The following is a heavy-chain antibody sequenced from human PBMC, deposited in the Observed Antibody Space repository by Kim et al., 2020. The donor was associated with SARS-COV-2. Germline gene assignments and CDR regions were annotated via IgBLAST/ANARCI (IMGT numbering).Heavy chain of an antibody. CDR1: GDTFSSYA. V-gene: IGHV1-69*04. CDR2: IIPILGIA. Sequence: SVKVSCKASGDTFSSYAISWVRQAPGQGLEWMGRIIPILGIAYYAQKFQGRVTITADKSTSTAYMELSSLRSEDTAVYYCARGTGLWEIAAAGTLDYWGQGTLVTVSS. J-gene: IGHJ4*02. CDR3: ARGTGLWEIAAAGTLDY. D-gene: IGHD6-13*01.